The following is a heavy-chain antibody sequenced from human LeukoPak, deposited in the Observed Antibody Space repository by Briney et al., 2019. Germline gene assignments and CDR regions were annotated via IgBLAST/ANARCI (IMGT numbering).Heavy chain of an antibody. V-gene: IGHV4-59*01. Sequence: SKTLSLTCIVSGGSISSYYWSWIRQPPGKGLEWIGYIYYSGSTNYNPSLKSRVTISVDTSKNQFSLKLSSVTAADTAVYYCARGSIEVQNAFDIWGQGTMVTVSS. CDR3: ARGSIEVQNAFDI. CDR1: GGSISSYY. D-gene: IGHD6-6*01. CDR2: IYYSGST. J-gene: IGHJ3*02.